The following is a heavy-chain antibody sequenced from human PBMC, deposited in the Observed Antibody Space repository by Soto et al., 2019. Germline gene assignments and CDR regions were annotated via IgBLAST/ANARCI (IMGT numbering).Heavy chain of an antibody. CDR2: TYYSGST. D-gene: IGHD1-7*01. CDR3: ARVRGTACKRYFGY. Sequence: PSETLSLTCTVSGGSMIAYYWNWMRQPPGKGLQWIGYTYYSGSTTYNPSLKSRVTISVDSSKNQFSLKLDSVTPAHTAVYCCARVRGTACKRYFGYWGPGTLVTASS. CDR1: GGSMIAYY. J-gene: IGHJ4*02. V-gene: IGHV4-59*01.